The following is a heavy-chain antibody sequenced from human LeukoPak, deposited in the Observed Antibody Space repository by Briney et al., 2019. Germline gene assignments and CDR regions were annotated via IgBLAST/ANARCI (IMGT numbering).Heavy chain of an antibody. V-gene: IGHV4-34*01. CDR1: GGSFSGYY. Sequence: SETLSLTCAVYGGSFSGYYWSWIRQPPGKGLEWIGEINHSGSTNYNPSLKSRVTISVDTSKNQFSLKLSSVTAADTAVYYCARDSIAAAGSRLFDYWGQGTLVTVSS. CDR3: ARDSIAAAGSRLFDY. D-gene: IGHD6-13*01. CDR2: INHSGST. J-gene: IGHJ4*02.